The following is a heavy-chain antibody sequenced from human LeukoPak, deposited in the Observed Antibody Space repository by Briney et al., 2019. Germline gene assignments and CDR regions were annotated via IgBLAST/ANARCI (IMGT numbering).Heavy chain of an antibody. V-gene: IGHV3-74*01. D-gene: IGHD6-19*01. CDR3: AKDRLKEQWLVRGPADY. Sequence: GGSLRLSCAASGFTFSSYWMHWVRQAPGKGLVWVSRINSDGSSTSYADSVKGRFTISRDNSKNTLYLQMNSLRAEDTAVYYCAKDRLKEQWLVRGPADYWGQGTLVTVSS. CDR2: INSDGSST. CDR1: GFTFSSYW. J-gene: IGHJ4*02.